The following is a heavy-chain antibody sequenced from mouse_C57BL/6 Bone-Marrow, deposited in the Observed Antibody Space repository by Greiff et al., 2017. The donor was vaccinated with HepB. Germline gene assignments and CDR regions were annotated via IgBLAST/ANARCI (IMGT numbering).Heavy chain of an antibody. J-gene: IGHJ3*01. CDR2: IHPNSGST. CDR3: ARSRMDYYGSSPWFAY. CDR1: GYTFTSYW. Sequence: VQLQQPGAELVKPGASVKLSCKASGYTFTSYWMHWVKQRPGQGLEWIGMIHPNSGSTNYNEKFKSKATLTVDKSSSTAYMQLSSLTSEDSAVYYCARSRMDYYGSSPWFAYWGQGTLVTVSA. V-gene: IGHV1-64*01. D-gene: IGHD1-1*01.